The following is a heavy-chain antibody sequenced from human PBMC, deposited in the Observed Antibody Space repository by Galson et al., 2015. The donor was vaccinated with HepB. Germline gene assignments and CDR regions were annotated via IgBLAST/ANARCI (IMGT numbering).Heavy chain of an antibody. J-gene: IGHJ5*02. CDR1: GYNFIDYW. V-gene: IGHV5-51*01. Sequence: QSGAEVKKPGESVKISCKGSGYNFIDYWIGWVRQKPGKGLEWMGIIYPLNSNTKYSPSFEGQVTISVDRTINTAYLQWSSLKASDTAMYYCARHLNPGNYRSVDPWGQGTLVTVSS. CDR2: IYPLNSNT. D-gene: IGHD1-7*01. CDR3: ARHLNPGNYRSVDP.